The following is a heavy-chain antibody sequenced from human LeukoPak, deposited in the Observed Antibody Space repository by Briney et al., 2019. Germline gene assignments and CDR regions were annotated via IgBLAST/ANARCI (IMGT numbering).Heavy chain of an antibody. D-gene: IGHD4-23*01. CDR2: IIPIFGTA. J-gene: IGHJ4*02. Sequence: ASVKVSCKASGGTFSSYAISWVRQAPGQGLEWMGGIIPIFGTANYAQKFQGRVTITTDESTSTAYMELSSLRSEDTAVYYCARSRVDYGGADYFDYWGQGTLATVSS. CDR3: ARSRVDYGGADYFDY. CDR1: GGTFSSYA. V-gene: IGHV1-69*05.